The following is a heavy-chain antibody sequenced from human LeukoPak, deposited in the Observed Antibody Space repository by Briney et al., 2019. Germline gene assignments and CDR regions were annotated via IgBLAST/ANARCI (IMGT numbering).Heavy chain of an antibody. CDR3: AREGLGAAAGTFDY. D-gene: IGHD6-13*01. CDR2: ISGSGDNT. V-gene: IGHV3-23*01. Sequence: GGSLRLSCAASGFTFSTYSMIWVRQAPGKGLEWVSTISGSGDNTNYADSVKGRFTISRDTSKNTLSLQMNSLRAEDTAVYYCAREGLGAAAGTFDYWGQGTLDTVSS. CDR1: GFTFSTYS. J-gene: IGHJ4*02.